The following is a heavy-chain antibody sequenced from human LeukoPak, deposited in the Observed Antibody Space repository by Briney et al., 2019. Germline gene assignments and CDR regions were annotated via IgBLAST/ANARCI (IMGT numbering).Heavy chain of an antibody. CDR1: GFTFSSYS. V-gene: IGHV3-21*01. CDR2: ISSSSSYI. D-gene: IGHD5-18*01. Sequence: GGSLRLSCAASGFTFSSYSMNWVRQAPGKGLEWVSSISSSSSYIYYADSVKGRFTISRDNAKNSLYLQMNSLRAEDTAVYYCASGYSYRSQHNWCDPWGQGALVTVSS. CDR3: ASGYSYRSQHNWCDP. J-gene: IGHJ5*02.